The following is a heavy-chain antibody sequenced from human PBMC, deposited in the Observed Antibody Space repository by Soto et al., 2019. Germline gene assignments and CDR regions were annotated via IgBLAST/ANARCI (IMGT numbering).Heavy chain of an antibody. CDR3: ARLGGYYQAFDS. J-gene: IGHJ4*02. Sequence: SETLSLTFTVCGGSISSSSFHWGWIRQPPGKGLEWIGSIYYSGSTYYSPSLKSRVTISVDSSKNQFSLKLDSVTAADTAVYYCARLGGYYQAFDSWGQGTLVTVSS. V-gene: IGHV4-39*07. CDR1: GGSISSSSFH. CDR2: IYYSGST. D-gene: IGHD3-22*01.